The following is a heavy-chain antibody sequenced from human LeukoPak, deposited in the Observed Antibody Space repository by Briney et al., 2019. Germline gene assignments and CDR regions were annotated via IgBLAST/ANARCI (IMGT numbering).Heavy chain of an antibody. CDR2: ISYDGSNK. CDR1: GFTFSSYA. Sequence: PGGSLRLSCAASGFTFSSYAMHWVRQAPGKGLEWVAVISYDGSNKYYADSVKGRFTISRDNSKNTLYLQMNSLRAEDTALYHCARSGTFRLVVPAADAFDIWGQGTMVTVSS. D-gene: IGHD2-2*01. CDR3: ARSGTFRLVVPAADAFDI. J-gene: IGHJ3*02. V-gene: IGHV3-30-3*01.